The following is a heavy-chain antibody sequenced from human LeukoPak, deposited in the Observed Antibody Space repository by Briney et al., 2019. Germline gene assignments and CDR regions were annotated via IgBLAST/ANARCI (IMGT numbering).Heavy chain of an antibody. J-gene: IGHJ4*02. CDR3: ARGEMTTVTTKFDY. V-gene: IGHV3-30-3*01. D-gene: IGHD4-17*01. CDR2: ISYDGSNK. CDR1: GFTFSSYA. Sequence: GGSLRLSCAASGFTFSSYAMHWVRQAPGKGLEWVAVISYDGSNKYYADSVKGRFTISRDNSKNTLYLQMNSLRAEDTAVYYCARGEMTTVTTKFDYWGQGTLVTVSS.